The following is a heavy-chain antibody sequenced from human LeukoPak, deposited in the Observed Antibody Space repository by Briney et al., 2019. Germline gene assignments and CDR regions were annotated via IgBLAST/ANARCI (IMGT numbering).Heavy chain of an antibody. CDR1: GFTFSSCS. CDR3: ARDAVVVPADYYGMDV. CDR2: ISSSSSYI. D-gene: IGHD2-2*01. J-gene: IGHJ6*02. Sequence: GGSLRLSCAASGFTFSSCSMNWVRQAPGKGLEWVSSISSSSSYIYYADSVKGRFTISRDNAKNSLYLQMNSLRAEDTAVYYCARDAVVVPADYYGMDVWGQGTTVTVSS. V-gene: IGHV3-21*01.